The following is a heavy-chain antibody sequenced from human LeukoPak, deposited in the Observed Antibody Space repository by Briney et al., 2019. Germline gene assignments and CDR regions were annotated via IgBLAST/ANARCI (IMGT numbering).Heavy chain of an antibody. V-gene: IGHV3-21*01. Sequence: GGSLRLSCAASGFTFSSYAMSWVRQAPGKGLEWVSSISSSSSYIYYADSVKGRFTISRDNAKNSLYLQMNSLRAEDTAVYYCARGDTGSHFDYWGQGTLVTVSS. CDR2: ISSSSSYI. D-gene: IGHD2-21*01. CDR3: ARGDTGSHFDY. CDR1: GFTFSSYA. J-gene: IGHJ4*02.